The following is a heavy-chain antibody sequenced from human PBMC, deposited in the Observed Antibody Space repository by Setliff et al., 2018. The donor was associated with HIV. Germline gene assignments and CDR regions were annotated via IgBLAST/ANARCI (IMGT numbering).Heavy chain of an antibody. Sequence: PSETLSLTCTVSGDSINSGNYYWSWIRQHPGKGLEWIGYIYYSGSTYYSPSLKSRVTISEDTSKNQFSLKMSSVTAADTAVFYCARVPFTTGFDYWGQGILVTVSS. J-gene: IGHJ4*02. D-gene: IGHD3-3*01. CDR3: ARVPFTTGFDY. V-gene: IGHV4-31*03. CDR1: GDSINSGNYY. CDR2: IYYSGST.